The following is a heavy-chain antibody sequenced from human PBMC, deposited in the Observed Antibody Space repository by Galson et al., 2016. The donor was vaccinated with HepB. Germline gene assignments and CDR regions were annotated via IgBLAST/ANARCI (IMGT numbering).Heavy chain of an antibody. J-gene: IGHJ4*02. Sequence: TLSLTCTVSGGSISSGVYYWSWIRQHPGKGLEWIGYIYYTGSTDCNPSLKSRVTISVDTSKNHFSLRLSSVTAADTAVYYCARDRSSGSGNFGYWGQGTLVTVSS. V-gene: IGHV4-31*03. D-gene: IGHD3-10*01. CDR1: GGSISSGVYY. CDR3: ARDRSSGSGNFGY. CDR2: IYYTGST.